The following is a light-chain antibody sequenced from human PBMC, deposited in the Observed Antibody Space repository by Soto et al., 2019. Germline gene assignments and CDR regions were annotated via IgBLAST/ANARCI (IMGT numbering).Light chain of an antibody. J-gene: IGLJ1*01. CDR3: CSFAGSYTLYV. CDR1: SSDVGGYSY. V-gene: IGLV2-11*01. Sequence: QSALTQPRSVSESPGQSVTISCTGTSSDVGGYSYVSWFQQHPGKAPKLMIYDVSKRPSGVPDRFSGSKSGNTASLTISGLQAEDEADYYCCSFAGSYTLYVFGTGTKVTVL. CDR2: DVS.